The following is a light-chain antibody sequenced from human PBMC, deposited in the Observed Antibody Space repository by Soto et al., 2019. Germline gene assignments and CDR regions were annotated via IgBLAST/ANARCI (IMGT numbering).Light chain of an antibody. CDR1: SSDVGAYNY. J-gene: IGLJ3*02. CDR3: SSHAGIINVV. CDR2: EVT. V-gene: IGLV2-8*01. Sequence: QSALTQPPSASGSPGQSATISCTGTSSDVGAYNYVSWYQQHPGKAPKLMIYEVTKRPSGVPDRFSGSKSGNTASLTVSGLLAEDEADYYCSSHAGIINVVFGGGTKLTVL.